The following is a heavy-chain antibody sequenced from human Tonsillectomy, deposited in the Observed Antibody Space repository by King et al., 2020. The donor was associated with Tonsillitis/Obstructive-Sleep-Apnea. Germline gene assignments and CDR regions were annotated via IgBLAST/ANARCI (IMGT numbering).Heavy chain of an antibody. CDR3: ARDGRTMIVVAFFDY. CDR1: GFTFSSYA. J-gene: IGHJ4*02. Sequence: VQLVESGGGVVQPGRSLRLSCAASGFTFSSYAMHWVRQAPGKGLEWVAVISYDGSNKYYAESVKGRFTISRDNSKNTLYLQMNSLRAEDTAVYYCARDGRTMIVVAFFDYWGQGTLVTVSS. D-gene: IGHD3-22*01. V-gene: IGHV3-30*04. CDR2: ISYDGSNK.